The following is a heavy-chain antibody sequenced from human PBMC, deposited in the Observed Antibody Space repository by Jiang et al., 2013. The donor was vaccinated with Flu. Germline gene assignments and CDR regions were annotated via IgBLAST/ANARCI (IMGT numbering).Heavy chain of an antibody. J-gene: IGHJ4*02. D-gene: IGHD6-13*01. V-gene: IGHV1-3*01. CDR1: GYTFTSYA. CDR2: INAGNGNT. Sequence: VKVSCKASGYTFTSYAMHWVRQAPGQRLEWMGWINAGNGNTKYSQKFQGRVTITRDTSASTAYMELSSLRSEDTAVYYCASLAAAADYFDYWGQGTLVTVSS. CDR3: ASLAAAADYFDY.